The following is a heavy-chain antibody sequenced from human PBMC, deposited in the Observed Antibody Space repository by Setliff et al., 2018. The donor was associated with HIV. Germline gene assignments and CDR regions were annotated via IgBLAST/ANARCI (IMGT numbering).Heavy chain of an antibody. CDR3: ARGDSGYDFGRDNFDY. V-gene: IGHV1-2*02. CDR2: INPNSGGT. J-gene: IGHJ4*02. Sequence: ASVKVSCKASGYTFTGYYMHWVRQAPGQGLEWMGWINPNSGGTNYAQKFQGRVTMTRDTSISTAYMELSRLRSDDTAVYYCARGDSGYDFGRDNFDYWGQGTLGTVSS. D-gene: IGHD5-12*01. CDR1: GYTFTGYY.